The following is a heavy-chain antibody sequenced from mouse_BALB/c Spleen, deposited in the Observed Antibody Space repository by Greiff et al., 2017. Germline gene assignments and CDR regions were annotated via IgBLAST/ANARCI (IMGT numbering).Heavy chain of an antibody. J-gene: IGHJ4*01. CDR2: ISSGSSTI. Sequence: EVQGVESGGGLVQPGGSRKLSCAASGFTFSSFGMHWVRQAPEKGLEWVAYISSGSSTIYYADTVKGRFTISRDNPKNTLFLQMTSLRSEDTAMYYCARSMITTLYYYAMDYWGQGTSVTVSS. CDR1: GFTFSSFG. V-gene: IGHV5-17*02. D-gene: IGHD2-4*01. CDR3: ARSMITTLYYYAMDY.